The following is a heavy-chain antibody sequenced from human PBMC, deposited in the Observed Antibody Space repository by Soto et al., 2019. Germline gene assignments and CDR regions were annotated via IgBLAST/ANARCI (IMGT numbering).Heavy chain of an antibody. Sequence: QGHLVQSEAEVKKSGASVKVSCKASGYTFTRYGISWVRQAPGQGLEWMGWISGYNGDTNYAQKFQGRVSMTIDTSTTTAYMELRSLTSDDTAVYCCAKNGQPPYYYYGLDVSGQGTKVTVSS. J-gene: IGHJ6*02. CDR1: GYTFTRYG. V-gene: IGHV1-18*01. CDR2: ISGYNGDT. CDR3: AKNGQPPYYYYGLDV. D-gene: IGHD2-8*01.